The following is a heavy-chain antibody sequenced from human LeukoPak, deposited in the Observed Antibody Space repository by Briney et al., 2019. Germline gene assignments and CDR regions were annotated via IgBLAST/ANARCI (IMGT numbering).Heavy chain of an antibody. D-gene: IGHD2-2*01. V-gene: IGHV1-69*05. J-gene: IGHJ4*02. CDR2: IIPIFGTA. CDR1: GGTFSSYA. CDR3: ARALYHTFDY. Sequence: SVKVSCKASGGTFSSYAISWVRQAPGQGLEWMGGIIPIFGTANYAQKLQGRVTMTTDTSTSTAYMELRSLRSDDTAVYYCARALYHTFDYWGQGTLVTVSS.